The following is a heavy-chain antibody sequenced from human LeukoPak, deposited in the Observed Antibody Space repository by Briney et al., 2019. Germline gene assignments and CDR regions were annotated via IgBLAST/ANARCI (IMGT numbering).Heavy chain of an antibody. Sequence: GGSLRLSCAASGFSFSSCAMSWVRQAPGKGLEWVSAISGSAGRTDYADSVKGRFTISRDNSKNTLYLQMNSLRAEDTAVYYCAKIPSDPSEPLPPHAFDIWGQGAMVTVSS. D-gene: IGHD1-14*01. CDR1: GFSFSSCA. CDR3: AKIPSDPSEPLPPHAFDI. V-gene: IGHV3-23*01. CDR2: ISGSAGRT. J-gene: IGHJ3*02.